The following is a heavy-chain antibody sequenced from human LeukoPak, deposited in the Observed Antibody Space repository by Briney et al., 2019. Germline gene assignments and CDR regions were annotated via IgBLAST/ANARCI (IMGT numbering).Heavy chain of an antibody. CDR3: ATRPYYYDSSGYYYEY. Sequence: ASVKVSCKVSGYTLTELSMHWVRQAPGKGLEWMGGFDPEDGETIYAQKFQGRVTMTEDTSTDTAYMELSSLRSEDTAVYYCATRPYYYDSSGYYYEYWGQGPLVTVSS. D-gene: IGHD3-22*01. V-gene: IGHV1-24*01. CDR2: FDPEDGET. J-gene: IGHJ4*02. CDR1: GYTLTELS.